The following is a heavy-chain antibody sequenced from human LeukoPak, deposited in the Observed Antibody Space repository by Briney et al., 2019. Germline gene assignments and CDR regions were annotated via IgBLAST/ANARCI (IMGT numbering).Heavy chain of an antibody. D-gene: IGHD7-27*01. J-gene: IGHJ4*02. CDR2: IYPGDSDT. CDR1: GYNFANYW. Sequence: GESLKISCQGSGYNFANYWIGWVRQMPGKGLEWMGIIYPGDSDTRHSPSFQGQVTISADKSIYTAYLQWSSLKTSDTAIYYCARADRRLGIIGYWGQGTLVTVSS. V-gene: IGHV5-51*01. CDR3: ARADRRLGIIGY.